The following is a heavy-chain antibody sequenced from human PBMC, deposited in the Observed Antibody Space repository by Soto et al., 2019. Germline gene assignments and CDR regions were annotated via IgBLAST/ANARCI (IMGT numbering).Heavy chain of an antibody. V-gene: IGHV4-34*01. D-gene: IGHD6-6*01. CDR1: GVSFSGYY. CDR2: INHSGST. CDR3: ARTSRFDY. J-gene: IGHJ4*02. Sequence: QVQLQQWGAGLLKPSETLSLTCAVYGVSFSGYYWSWIRQPPGKGLEWIGEINHSGSTNYNPSLKSRVTISVDTSKSQFSLKLSSVTAADTAVYYCARTSRFDYWGQGTLFTVSS.